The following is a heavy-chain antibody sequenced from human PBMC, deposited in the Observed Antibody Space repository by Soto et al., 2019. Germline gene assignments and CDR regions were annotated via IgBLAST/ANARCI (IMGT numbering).Heavy chain of an antibody. J-gene: IGHJ6*02. CDR1: VFTGSSNY. V-gene: IGHV3-53*01. CDR3: VRDFGSSSEGGMDV. Sequence: PWWSLRLSCSASVFTGSSNYMSWFRQAPGKGLEWVSVIYSGGITFYADSVKGRFTISRDNSKNTLYLQMNNLRGEDTAVYYCVRDFGSSSEGGMDVWGQGTTVTVSS. CDR2: IYSGGIT. D-gene: IGHD6-6*01.